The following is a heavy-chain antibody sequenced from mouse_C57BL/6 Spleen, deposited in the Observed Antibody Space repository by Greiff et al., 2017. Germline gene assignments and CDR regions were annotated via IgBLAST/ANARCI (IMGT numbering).Heavy chain of an antibody. CDR2: IYPGSGST. Sequence: QVQLQQPGAELVKPGASVKMSCKASGYTFTGYWITWVKQRPGQGLEWIGDIYPGSGSTNYNEKFKSKATLTVDTSSSTAYMQLSSLTSEDSAVYYCALYYGSRDWYFDVWGTGTTVTVSS. D-gene: IGHD1-1*01. CDR1: GYTFTGYW. CDR3: ALYYGSRDWYFDV. V-gene: IGHV1-55*01. J-gene: IGHJ1*03.